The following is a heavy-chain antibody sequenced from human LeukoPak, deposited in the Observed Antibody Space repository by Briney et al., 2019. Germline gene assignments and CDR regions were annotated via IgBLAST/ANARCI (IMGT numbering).Heavy chain of an antibody. CDR1: GGSISSGGYS. J-gene: IGHJ2*01. D-gene: IGHD6-19*01. Sequence: PSQTLSLTCAVSGGSISSGGYSWSWIRQPPGKGLGWIGYIYHSGSTYYNPSLKSRVTISVDRSKNQFSLKLSSVTAADTAVYYCASDDSSGWFDLWGRGTLVTVSS. CDR3: ASDDSSGWFDL. CDR2: IYHSGST. V-gene: IGHV4-30-2*01.